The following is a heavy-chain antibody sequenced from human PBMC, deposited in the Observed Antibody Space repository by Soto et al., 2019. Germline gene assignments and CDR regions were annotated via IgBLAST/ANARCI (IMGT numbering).Heavy chain of an antibody. Sequence: QVQLVESGGGVVQPGRSLRLSCAASGFTFSSYGMHWVRQAPGKGLEWVAVISYDGSNKYYADSVKGRFTISRDNSKNTLYLQMNSLRAEDTAVYYCAKESIAARPGYYYYGMDVWGQGTTVTVSS. CDR1: GFTFSSYG. CDR3: AKESIAARPGYYYYGMDV. CDR2: ISYDGSNK. J-gene: IGHJ6*02. V-gene: IGHV3-30*18. D-gene: IGHD6-6*01.